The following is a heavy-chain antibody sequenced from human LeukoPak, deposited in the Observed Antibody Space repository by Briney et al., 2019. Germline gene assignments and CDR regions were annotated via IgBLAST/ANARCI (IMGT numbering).Heavy chain of an antibody. V-gene: IGHV3-30*18. J-gene: IGHJ3*02. Sequence: GGSLRLSCAASGXTFSSYGMHWVRQAPGKGLEWVAVISYDGSNKYYADSVKGRFTISRDNSKNTLYLQMNSLRAEDTAVYYCAKKWDYYDSSGYYYAPETDAFDIWGQGTMVTVSS. CDR2: ISYDGSNK. D-gene: IGHD3-22*01. CDR1: GXTFSSYG. CDR3: AKKWDYYDSSGYYYAPETDAFDI.